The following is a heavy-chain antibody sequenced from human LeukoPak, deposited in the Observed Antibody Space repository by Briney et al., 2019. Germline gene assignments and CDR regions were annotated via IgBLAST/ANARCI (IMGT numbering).Heavy chain of an antibody. J-gene: IGHJ4*02. CDR2: IWYSGTNK. V-gene: IGHV3-33*06. D-gene: IGHD6-13*01. CDR3: AKESLYSSSWYDY. CDR1: GFTFSSYG. Sequence: GGSLRLSCAASGFTFSSYGMHWVRRAPGKGLEWVAVIWYSGTNKYYADSVKGRFTISRDNSKNTLYLQMNSLRAEDTAVYYCAKESLYSSSWYDYWGQGTRVTVSS.